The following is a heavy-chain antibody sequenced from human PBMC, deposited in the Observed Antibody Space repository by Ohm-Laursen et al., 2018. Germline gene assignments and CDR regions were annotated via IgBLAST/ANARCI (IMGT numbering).Heavy chain of an antibody. CDR3: ARTFRDYYYYGMDV. D-gene: IGHD3-10*01. V-gene: IGHV3-48*01. CDR2: ISSSSSTI. Sequence: SLRLSCSASGFTVSSNYMSWVRQAPGKGLEWVSYISSSSSTIYYADSVKGRFTISRDNAKNSLYLQMNSLRAEDTAVYYCARTFRDYYYYGMDVWGQGTTVTVSS. J-gene: IGHJ6*02. CDR1: GFTVSSNY.